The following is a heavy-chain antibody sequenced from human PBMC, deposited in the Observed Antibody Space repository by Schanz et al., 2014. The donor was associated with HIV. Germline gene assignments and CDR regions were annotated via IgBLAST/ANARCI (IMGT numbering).Heavy chain of an antibody. CDR2: ITTPGDT. V-gene: IGHV3-13*01. J-gene: IGHJ4*02. CDR3: ARDLSDPIVGATRSFDY. Sequence: VQLVESGGGVVQPGRSLRLSCAASGFTFSSYGMHWVRQAPGKGLEWVSTITTPGDTYYAASVEGRFTISRENAKNSLYLQMNSLRAGDTAMYYCARDLSDPIVGATRSFDYWGQGTLVIVSS. D-gene: IGHD1-26*01. CDR1: GFTFSSYG.